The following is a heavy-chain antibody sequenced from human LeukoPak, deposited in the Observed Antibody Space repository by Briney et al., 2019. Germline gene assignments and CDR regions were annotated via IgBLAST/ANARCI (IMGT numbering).Heavy chain of an antibody. J-gene: IGHJ4*02. Sequence: ASVKVSCKASGYTFTGYYMHWVRQAPGQGLEWMGWINPNSGGTNYAQKFQGRVTMTRDTSISTAYMELSRLRSDDTAVYYCARAPNRLVVPTAIEDYWGQGTLVTVSS. CDR1: GYTFTGYY. D-gene: IGHD2-2*01. CDR3: ARAPNRLVVPTAIEDY. V-gene: IGHV1-2*02. CDR2: INPNSGGT.